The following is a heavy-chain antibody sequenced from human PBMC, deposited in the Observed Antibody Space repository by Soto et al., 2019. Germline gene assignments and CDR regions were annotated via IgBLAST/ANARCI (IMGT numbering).Heavy chain of an antibody. CDR3: AKEYQWLQFGVPWFDP. D-gene: IGHD5-12*01. J-gene: IGHJ5*02. Sequence: GGSLRLSCAASGFTFSSYAMSWVRQAPGKGLEWVSAISGSGGSTYYADSVKGRFTISRDNSKNTLYLQMNSLRAEDTAVYYCAKEYQWLQFGVPWFDPWSQGTLVTVSS. V-gene: IGHV3-23*01. CDR2: ISGSGGST. CDR1: GFTFSSYA.